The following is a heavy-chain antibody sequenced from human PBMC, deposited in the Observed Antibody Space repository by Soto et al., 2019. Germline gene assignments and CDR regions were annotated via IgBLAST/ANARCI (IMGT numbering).Heavy chain of an antibody. Sequence: PXVCLRLSCAASSFSFSSYGMHWVRQAPGKGLEWVAVIWYDGSNKYYADSVKGRFTISRDNSKNTLYLQMNSLRAEDTAVYYCAREMVGYKMLYHLYYYGMDVWGQGTTVTVSS. CDR3: AREMVGYKMLYHLYYYGMDV. D-gene: IGHD2-2*02. V-gene: IGHV3-33*01. CDR2: IWYDGSNK. CDR1: SFSFSSYG. J-gene: IGHJ6*02.